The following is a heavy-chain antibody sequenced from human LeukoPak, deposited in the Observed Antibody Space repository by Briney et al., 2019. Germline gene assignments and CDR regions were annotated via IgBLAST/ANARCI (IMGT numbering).Heavy chain of an antibody. CDR1: GGSISSYY. CDR3: ARGGGEEFGEYDVFDY. V-gene: IGHV4-59*12. J-gene: IGHJ4*02. CDR2: IYYSGSR. Sequence: KASETLSLTCTVSGGSISSYYWGWIRQPPGRGLEWIGYIYYSGSRSYNPSLKSRVTISVDTSKNQFSLKLSSVTAADTAVYYCARGGGEEFGEYDVFDYWGQGTLVTVSS. D-gene: IGHD3-10*01.